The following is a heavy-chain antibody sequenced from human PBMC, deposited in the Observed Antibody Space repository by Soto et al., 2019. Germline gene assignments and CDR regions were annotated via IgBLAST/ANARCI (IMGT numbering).Heavy chain of an antibody. Sequence: PSETLSLTCGVSGYSISSGYYWGWIRQPPGKGLEWIGSVYHSGSTYYNPSLKSRATISVDTSKNQFSLKLSSVTAADTAVYYCARAHISSEGYYFDYWGQGTLVTVSS. V-gene: IGHV4-38-2*01. D-gene: IGHD6-6*01. CDR2: VYHSGST. CDR3: ARAHISSEGYYFDY. CDR1: GYSISSGYY. J-gene: IGHJ4*02.